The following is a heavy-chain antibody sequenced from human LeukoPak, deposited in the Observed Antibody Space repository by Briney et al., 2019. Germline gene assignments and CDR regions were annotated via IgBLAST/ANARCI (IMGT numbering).Heavy chain of an antibody. CDR1: GGSISSYY. V-gene: IGHV4-59*01. CDR3: ARVDEELHSDY. CDR2: IYYSGST. J-gene: IGHJ4*02. Sequence: SETLSLTCTVSGGSISSYYWSWLRQPPGKGLEWIGYIYYSGSTNYNPSLKSRVTISVDTSKNQFSLKLSSVTAADTAVYYCARVDEELHSDYWGQGTLVTVSS. D-gene: IGHD1-26*01.